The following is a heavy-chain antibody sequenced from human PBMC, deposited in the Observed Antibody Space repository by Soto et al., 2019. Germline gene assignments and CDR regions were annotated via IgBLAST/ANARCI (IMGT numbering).Heavy chain of an antibody. D-gene: IGHD5-18*01. V-gene: IGHV1-69*13. J-gene: IGHJ6*02. CDR2: IIPIFGTA. CDR1: GGAFSSYA. CDR3: ARDDVDTAMPYGMDV. Sequence: GASVELCCEECGGAFSSYARSWVRQSPGQGLEWMGGIIPIFGTANYAQKFQGRVTITADESTSTAYMELSSLRSEDTAVYYCARDDVDTAMPYGMDVWGQGTTVTVSS.